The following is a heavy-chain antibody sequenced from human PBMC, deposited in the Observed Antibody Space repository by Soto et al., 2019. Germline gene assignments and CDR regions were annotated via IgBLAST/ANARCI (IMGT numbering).Heavy chain of an antibody. CDR2: INPSGGST. CDR3: ARETDDYNSSGYYFDY. D-gene: IGHD3-22*01. CDR1: GYTFTSYY. J-gene: IGHJ4*02. Sequence: ASVKVSCKASGYTFTSYYIHWVRQAPGQGLEWMGIINPSGGSTSYAQKFQGRVTMTRDTSTSTVYMELSSLRSEDTAVYYCARETDDYNSSGYYFDYWGQGTLVAVSS. V-gene: IGHV1-46*01.